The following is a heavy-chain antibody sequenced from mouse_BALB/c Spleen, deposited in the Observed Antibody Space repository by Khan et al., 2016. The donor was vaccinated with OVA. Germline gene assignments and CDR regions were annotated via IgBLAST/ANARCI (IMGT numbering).Heavy chain of an antibody. CDR2: INSNGDCT. Sequence: EVELVESGGILVQPGGSLKLSCAASGFTFSRYGMSWVRQTPDKRLELVATINSNGDCTYYPDSVKGRFTISRDNAKTTLYLQMSSLKSEDTAMYYCAREDGLDYWGQGTPVTVSA. V-gene: IGHV5-6-3*01. CDR3: AREDGLDY. J-gene: IGHJ4*01. CDR1: GFTFSRYG.